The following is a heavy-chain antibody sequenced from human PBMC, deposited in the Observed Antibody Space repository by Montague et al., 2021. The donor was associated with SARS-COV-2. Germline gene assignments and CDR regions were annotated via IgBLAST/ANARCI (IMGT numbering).Heavy chain of an antibody. CDR2: IYWDDDK. Sequence: PALVKPTQTLTLTCTFSGFSLSTSGVGVGWIRQPPGKALEWLALIYWDDDKRYSPSLKSRLTITKDTSKNQVVLTVTNMDPVDTATYYCAHRRLHTGSFDYWGQGALGTVSS. V-gene: IGHV2-5*02. D-gene: IGHD1-26*01. J-gene: IGHJ4*02. CDR1: GFSLSTSGVG. CDR3: AHRRLHTGSFDY.